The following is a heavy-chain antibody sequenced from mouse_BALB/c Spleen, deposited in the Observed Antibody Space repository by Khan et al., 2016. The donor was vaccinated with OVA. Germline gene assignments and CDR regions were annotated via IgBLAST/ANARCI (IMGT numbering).Heavy chain of an antibody. V-gene: IGHV1-9*01. D-gene: IGHD2-3*01. CDR3: VRPYDADY. CDR2: ILPGTGNT. Sequence: QVQLQQSGAELMKPGASVKISCKATGYSFRSYWMEWVKQRPGHGLEWIGEILPGTGNTNYNEKFKGKATFTADPSSNTAYIQLSSLTSEDSAVYYCVRPYDADYWGQGTTLTVSS. J-gene: IGHJ2*01. CDR1: GYSFRSYW.